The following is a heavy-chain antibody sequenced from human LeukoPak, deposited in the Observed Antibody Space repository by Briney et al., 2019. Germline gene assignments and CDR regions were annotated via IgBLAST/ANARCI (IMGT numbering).Heavy chain of an antibody. CDR1: GYTFTTYA. J-gene: IGHJ4*02. D-gene: IGHD3-3*01. Sequence: GASMKVSCKASGYTFTTYALHWVRQAPGQRLEWMGWINAGNGNTKYSQKFQDRVTITRDTSANIAYMELSSLRSEDTAVFYCARAPYDFWSAYPDYWGQGTLVTVSS. CDR3: ARAPYDFWSAYPDY. CDR2: INAGNGNT. V-gene: IGHV1-3*01.